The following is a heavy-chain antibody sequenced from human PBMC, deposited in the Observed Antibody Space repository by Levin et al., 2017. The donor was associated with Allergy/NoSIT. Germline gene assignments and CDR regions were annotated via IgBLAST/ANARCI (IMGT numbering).Heavy chain of an antibody. V-gene: IGHV4-30-2*01. CDR1: GGSISSGGYS. CDR3: ARGGWDSSGYYVDY. J-gene: IGHJ4*02. Sequence: KASETLSLTCAVSGGSISSGGYSWSWIRQPPGKGLEWIGNIYHSGSTYYNPSLKSRVTISVDRSKNQFSLKLSSVTAADTAVYYCARGGWDSSGYYVDYWGQGTLVTVSS. CDR2: IYHSGST. D-gene: IGHD3-22*01.